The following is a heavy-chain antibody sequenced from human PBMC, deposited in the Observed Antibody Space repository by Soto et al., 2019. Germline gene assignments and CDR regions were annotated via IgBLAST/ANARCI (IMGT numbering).Heavy chain of an antibody. CDR1: GFSLSTTGVG. D-gene: IGHD3-16*01. CDR3: AQRLRDYVLGRERSNYFAP. CDR2: IYWDDDK. Sequence: QITLKESGPPLVRPTQTLTLTCTFSGFSLSTTGVGVGWIRQPPGKALEWLALIYWDDDKRYSPSLKSRLTIAKDTSKKEVNLTMTNLTPVDTATYYFAQRLRDYVLGRERSNYFAPWGQGTLVTVSS. V-gene: IGHV2-5*02. J-gene: IGHJ5*02.